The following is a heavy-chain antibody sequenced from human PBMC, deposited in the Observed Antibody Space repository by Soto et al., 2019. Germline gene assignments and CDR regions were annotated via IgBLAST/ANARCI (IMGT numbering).Heavy chain of an antibody. D-gene: IGHD3-10*01. CDR1: GGTFSSYA. V-gene: IGHV1-69*13. CDR2: IIPSFGTA. CDR3: ARERITVVRGVRSFDY. Sequence: SVKVSCKASGGTFSSYAISWVRQAPGQGLEWMGGIIPSFGTANYAQKFQGRVTITADESTSTAYMELSSLRSEDTAVYYCARERITVVRGVRSFDYWGQGTLVTVSS. J-gene: IGHJ4*02.